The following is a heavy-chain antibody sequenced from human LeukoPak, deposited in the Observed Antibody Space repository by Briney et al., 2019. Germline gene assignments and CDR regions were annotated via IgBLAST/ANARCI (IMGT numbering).Heavy chain of an antibody. Sequence: ASVKVSCKVSGYSLTQLSMHWVRQGIGRGREWMGGFDPLDGETIYAQKFLGRVTMTENTSTDTAYMELSSLRSDDTAVYYCAILLEDYAFSTGSAKDYWGQGTLVTVSS. CDR2: FDPLDGET. V-gene: IGHV1-24*01. CDR3: AILLEDYAFSTGSAKDY. CDR1: GYSLTQLS. J-gene: IGHJ4*02. D-gene: IGHD3-3*01.